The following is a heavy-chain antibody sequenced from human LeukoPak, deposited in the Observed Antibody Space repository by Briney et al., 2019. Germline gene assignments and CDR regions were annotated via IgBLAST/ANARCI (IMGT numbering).Heavy chain of an antibody. V-gene: IGHV1-69*13. Sequence: SVKVSFKASGGTFSSYAISWVRQAPGQGLEWMGGIIPIFGTANYAQKFQGRVTITADESTSTAYMELSSLRSEDTAVYYCARDDWSGDYSNYWGDYYYGMDVWGQGTTVTVSS. J-gene: IGHJ6*02. CDR1: GGTFSSYA. D-gene: IGHD4-11*01. CDR3: ARDDWSGDYSNYWGDYYYGMDV. CDR2: IIPIFGTA.